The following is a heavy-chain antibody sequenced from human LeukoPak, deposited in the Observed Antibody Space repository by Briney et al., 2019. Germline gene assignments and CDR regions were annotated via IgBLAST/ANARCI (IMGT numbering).Heavy chain of an antibody. Sequence: GGSLRLSCAASGFTFSSYEMNWVRQAPGKGLEWVSYISSSGSTIYYADSVKGRFTISRDNAKNSLYLQMNSLRAEDTAVYYGARSVWATYYYYGMDVWGKGTTVTVSS. J-gene: IGHJ6*04. CDR2: ISSSGSTI. CDR3: ARSVWATYYYYGMDV. CDR1: GFTFSSYE. V-gene: IGHV3-48*03. D-gene: IGHD1-26*01.